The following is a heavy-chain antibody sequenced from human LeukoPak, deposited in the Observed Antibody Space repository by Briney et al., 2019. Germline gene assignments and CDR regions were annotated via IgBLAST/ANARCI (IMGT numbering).Heavy chain of an antibody. D-gene: IGHD2-8*02. CDR1: GGSFSGYY. Sequence: PSETLSLTCAVYGGSFSGYYWSWIRQPAGKGPEWIGEINHSGSTNYNPSLKSRVTISVDTSTNQFSLTLSSVTAADTAVYYCARPGGVSGNYGFDHWGQGTLVTVSS. V-gene: IGHV4-34*01. CDR3: ARPGGVSGNYGFDH. CDR2: INHSGST. J-gene: IGHJ4*02.